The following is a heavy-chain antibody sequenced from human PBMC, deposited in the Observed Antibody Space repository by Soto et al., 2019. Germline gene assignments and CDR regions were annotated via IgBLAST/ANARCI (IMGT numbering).Heavy chain of an antibody. D-gene: IGHD5-12*01. CDR3: ARDPGWLRFESSHYYGMDV. V-gene: IGHV1-69*13. CDR1: GYTFTSYY. J-gene: IGHJ6*02. Sequence: GASVKVSCKASGYTFTSYYMHWVRQAPGQGLEWMGGIIPIFGTANSAQQFQGRVTIIADESTSTAYMELSSLRSEDTAVYYCARDPGWLRFESSHYYGMDVWGQGTTVTVSS. CDR2: IIPIFGTA.